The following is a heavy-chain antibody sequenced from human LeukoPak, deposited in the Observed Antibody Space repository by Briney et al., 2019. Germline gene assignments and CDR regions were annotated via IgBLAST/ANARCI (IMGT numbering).Heavy chain of an antibody. Sequence: PGGSLRLSCAASGFTFSSYSMNWVRQAPGKGLEWVSSISSSSSYIYYADSVKGRFTISRDNTKNSLYLQMNSLRAEDTAVYYCARGANWDFDYWGQGTLVTVSS. V-gene: IGHV3-21*01. CDR2: ISSSSSYI. CDR3: ARGANWDFDY. J-gene: IGHJ4*02. D-gene: IGHD7-27*01. CDR1: GFTFSSYS.